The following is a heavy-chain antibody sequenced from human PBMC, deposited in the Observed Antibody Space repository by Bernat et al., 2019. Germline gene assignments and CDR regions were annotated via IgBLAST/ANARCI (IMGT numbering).Heavy chain of an antibody. CDR2: IWYDGSNK. CDR3: AGYEAAAGIHYYGMDV. CDR1: GFTFSSYG. J-gene: IGHJ6*02. V-gene: IGHV3-33*01. Sequence: QVQLVESGGGVVQPGRSLRLSCEASGFTFSSYGMHWVRQAPGKGLEWVAVIWYDGSNKYYADSVKGRFTISRDNSKNTLYLQMNSLRAEDTAVYYCAGYEAAAGIHYYGMDVWGQGTTVTVSS. D-gene: IGHD6-13*01.